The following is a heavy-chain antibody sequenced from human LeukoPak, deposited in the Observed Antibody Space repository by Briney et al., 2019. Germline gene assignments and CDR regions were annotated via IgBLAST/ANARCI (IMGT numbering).Heavy chain of an antibody. Sequence: GGSLRLSCAASGFTFSSYIMNWVRQAPGRGLEWVSYISSSGSTIYYADSVKGRFTISRDNAKNSLYLQMNSLRAEDTAVYYCAELGITMIGGVWGKGTTVTISS. J-gene: IGHJ6*04. CDR3: AELGITMIGGV. D-gene: IGHD3-10*02. V-gene: IGHV3-48*04. CDR1: GFTFSSYI. CDR2: ISSSGSTI.